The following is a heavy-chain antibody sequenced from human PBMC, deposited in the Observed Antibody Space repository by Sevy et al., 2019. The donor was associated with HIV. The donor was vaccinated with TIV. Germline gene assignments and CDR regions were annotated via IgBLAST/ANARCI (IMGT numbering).Heavy chain of an antibody. CDR1: GGSISGYY. CDR2: IFHSGST. CDR3: ARVLTPLTVLRVVAPYFDY. J-gene: IGHJ4*02. D-gene: IGHD3-10*01. Sequence: SETLSLTCTVSGGSISGYYWSWIRQPPGKGLELIGYIFHSGSTKYNPSLKSRVTISLDTSKNQFSLNLTSVTAADTAVFYCARVLTPLTVLRVVAPYFDYWGQGALVTVSS. V-gene: IGHV4-59*01.